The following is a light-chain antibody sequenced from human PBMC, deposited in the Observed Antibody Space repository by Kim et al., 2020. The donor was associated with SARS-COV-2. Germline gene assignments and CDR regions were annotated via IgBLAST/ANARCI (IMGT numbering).Light chain of an antibody. J-gene: IGLJ3*02. CDR1: SPNIGSNI. V-gene: IGLV1-44*01. CDR3: AAWDDGLNAWV. CDR2: RNN. Sequence: GQRVTISCSGSSPNIGSNIVNWYQQFPGTAPKLLITRNNQRPSGVPDRFSGSKSGTSASLASSGLQSEDEADYYCAAWDDGLNAWVFGGGTKLTVL.